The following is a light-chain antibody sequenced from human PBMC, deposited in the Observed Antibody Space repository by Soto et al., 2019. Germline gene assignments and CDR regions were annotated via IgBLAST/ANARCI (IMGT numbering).Light chain of an antibody. V-gene: IGKV3-20*01. CDR2: RAS. J-gene: IGKJ2*01. CDR1: QTLSRSY. CDR3: QQYDSSPDMYT. Sequence: VVLTQSPGTLSLSPGERATLSCRASQTLSRSYLAWYQQKPGQAPRLLIFRASSRATGIPDRFSGSGSGTDFTLTISRLEPEDFAVYYCQQYDSSPDMYTFGQGTKLEIK.